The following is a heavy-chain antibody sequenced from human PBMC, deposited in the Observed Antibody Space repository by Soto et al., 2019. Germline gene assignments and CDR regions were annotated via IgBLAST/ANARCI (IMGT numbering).Heavy chain of an antibody. Sequence: ESGGGLVKPGGSLRLSCAASGFTFSSYSMNWVRQAPGKGLEWVSSISSSSSYIYYADSVKGRFTISRDNAKNSLYLQMNSLRAEDTAVYYCARDFGPIVATIAWYFDYWGQGTLVTVSS. J-gene: IGHJ4*02. CDR1: GFTFSSYS. CDR2: ISSSSSYI. V-gene: IGHV3-21*01. D-gene: IGHD5-12*01. CDR3: ARDFGPIVATIAWYFDY.